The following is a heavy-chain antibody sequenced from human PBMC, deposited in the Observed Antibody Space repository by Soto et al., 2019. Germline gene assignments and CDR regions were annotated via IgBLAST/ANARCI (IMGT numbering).Heavy chain of an antibody. Sequence: EVQLVESGGGLVQPGGSLRLSCAASGFTFSSYWMHWVRQAPGKGLVWVSRINSDGSSTSYADSVKGRFTISRDNAKNTLYLQINSPRAEDTAVYYCARVWSSGWYEGFDPWGQGTLVTVSS. D-gene: IGHD6-19*01. V-gene: IGHV3-74*01. J-gene: IGHJ5*02. CDR3: ARVWSSGWYEGFDP. CDR1: GFTFSSYW. CDR2: INSDGSST.